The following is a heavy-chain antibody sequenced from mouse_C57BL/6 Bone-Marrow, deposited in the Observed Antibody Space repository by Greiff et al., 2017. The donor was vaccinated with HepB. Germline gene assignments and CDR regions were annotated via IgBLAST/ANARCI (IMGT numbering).Heavy chain of an antibody. CDR1: GFNIKDYY. Sequence: VQLKESGAELVKPGASVKLSCTASGFNIKDYYMHWVKQRTEQGLEWIGRIDPEDGETKYAPKFQGKATITADTSSNTAYLQLSSLTSEDTAVYYCARKGGVVATDYAMDYWGQGTSVTVSS. J-gene: IGHJ4*01. CDR2: IDPEDGET. D-gene: IGHD1-1*01. CDR3: ARKGGVVATDYAMDY. V-gene: IGHV14-2*01.